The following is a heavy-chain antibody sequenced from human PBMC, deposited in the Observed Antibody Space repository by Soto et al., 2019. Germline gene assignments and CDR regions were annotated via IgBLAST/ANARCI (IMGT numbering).Heavy chain of an antibody. Sequence: SETLSLTCTVSGGSISSYYWSWIRQPPGKGLEWIGYIYYSGSTNYNPSLKSRVTISVDTSKNQFSLKLSSVTAADTAVYYCARWGLGWFDPWGQGTLVTVSS. D-gene: IGHD1-26*01. CDR1: GGSISSYY. V-gene: IGHV4-59*01. CDR3: ARWGLGWFDP. J-gene: IGHJ5*02. CDR2: IYYSGST.